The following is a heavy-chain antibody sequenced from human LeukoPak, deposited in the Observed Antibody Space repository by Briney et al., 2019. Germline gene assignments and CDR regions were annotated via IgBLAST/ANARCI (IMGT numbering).Heavy chain of an antibody. CDR1: GYTFTSYD. V-gene: IGHV1-8*03. CDR2: MSPNSGNT. Sequence: ASVKVSCKASGYTFTSYDINWVRQATGQGLEWIGWMSPNSGNTGYAQKFQGRLTITRDTSISTAYMELSSLRSEDTAVYYCARMYYYDSSGYQNWFDPWGQGTLVTVSS. J-gene: IGHJ5*02. CDR3: ARMYYYDSSGYQNWFDP. D-gene: IGHD3-22*01.